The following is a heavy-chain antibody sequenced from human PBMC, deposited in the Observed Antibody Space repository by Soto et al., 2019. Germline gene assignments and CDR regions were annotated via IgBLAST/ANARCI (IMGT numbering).Heavy chain of an antibody. CDR2: IYYSGST. V-gene: IGHV4-61*08. D-gene: IGHD4-17*01. Sequence: SETLSLTCTVSGDSISSDDSNWSWIRQPPGKRKEWIGYIYYSGSTNYNPSLKSRVTISVDTSKNQFSLKLSSVTAADSAVYYCAREYGDYVRGAFDIWGQGTMVTVSS. CDR3: AREYGDYVRGAFDI. J-gene: IGHJ3*02. CDR1: GDSISSDDSN.